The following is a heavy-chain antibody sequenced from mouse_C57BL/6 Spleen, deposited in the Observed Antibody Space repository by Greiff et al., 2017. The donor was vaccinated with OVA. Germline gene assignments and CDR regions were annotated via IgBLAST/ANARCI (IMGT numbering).Heavy chain of an antibody. J-gene: IGHJ2*01. Sequence: VQLQESGPELVKPGASVKISCKASGYAFSSSWMNWVKQRPGKGLEWIGRIYPGDGDTNYNGKFKGKATRTADKSSSTAYMQLSSLTSEDSAVYFCARFTTVVATDYWGQGTTLTVSS. CDR3: ARFTTVVATDY. CDR2: IYPGDGDT. D-gene: IGHD1-1*01. CDR1: GYAFSSSW. V-gene: IGHV1-82*01.